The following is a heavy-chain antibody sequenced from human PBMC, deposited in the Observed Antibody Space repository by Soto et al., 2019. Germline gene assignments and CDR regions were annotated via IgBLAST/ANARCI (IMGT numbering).Heavy chain of an antibody. V-gene: IGHV3-21*01. D-gene: IGHD2-8*01. Sequence: EVQLVESGGGLVKPGGSLRLSCAASGFTFSSYSMNWVRQAPGKVLEWVSAISSSSSYIYYADSVKGRFTISRDNAKNSLYLQMNSLRAEDTAVYYCAIDGSRYCTNGVCYRDYWGQGTLVTVSS. CDR2: ISSSSSYI. CDR3: AIDGSRYCTNGVCYRDY. CDR1: GFTFSSYS. J-gene: IGHJ4*02.